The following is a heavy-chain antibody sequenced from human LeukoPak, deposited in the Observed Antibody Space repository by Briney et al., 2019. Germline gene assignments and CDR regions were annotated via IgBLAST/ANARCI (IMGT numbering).Heavy chain of an antibody. V-gene: IGHV4-61*05. CDR1: SGSISTSNYY. CDR2: IYYSGST. CDR3: ARGEMATIEDAFDI. J-gene: IGHJ3*02. Sequence: KPSETLSLTCTVSSGSISTSNYYWGWVRQPPGKGLEWIGYIYYSGSTNYNPSLKSRVTISVDTSKNQFSLKLSSVTAADTAVYYCARGEMATIEDAFDIWGQGTMVTVSS. D-gene: IGHD5-24*01.